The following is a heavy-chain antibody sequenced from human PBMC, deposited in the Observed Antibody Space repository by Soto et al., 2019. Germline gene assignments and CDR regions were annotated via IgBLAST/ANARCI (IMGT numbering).Heavy chain of an antibody. CDR1: GGTFSSYA. CDR2: IIPIFGTA. CDR3: ARGGAYDFWSGYYTRSWFDP. J-gene: IGHJ5*02. D-gene: IGHD3-3*01. V-gene: IGHV1-69*13. Sequence: GASVKVSCKASGGTFSSYAISWARQASGQGLEWMGGIIPIFGTANYAQKFQGRVTITADESTSTAYMELSSLRSEDTAVYYCARGGAYDFWSGYYTRSWFDPWGQGTLVTVSS.